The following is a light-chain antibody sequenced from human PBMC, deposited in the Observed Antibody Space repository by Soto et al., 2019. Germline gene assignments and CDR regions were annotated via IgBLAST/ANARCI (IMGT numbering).Light chain of an antibody. CDR2: ENN. CDR1: SSNIGNNY. Sequence: QSVLTQPPSVSAAPGQKVTISCSGSSSNIGNNYVSWYQQLPGTAPKLLIYENNKRPSGIPDRFSGSKSGTSATLGITGLQTGDEADYYCGTWDSSLSLVFGTGTKVT. V-gene: IGLV1-51*02. CDR3: GTWDSSLSLV. J-gene: IGLJ1*01.